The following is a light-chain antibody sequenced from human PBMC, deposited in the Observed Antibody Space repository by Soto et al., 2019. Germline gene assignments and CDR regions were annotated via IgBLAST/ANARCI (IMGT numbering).Light chain of an antibody. CDR1: QSVRNDY. Sequence: EVVLTQFPGTLPVSLGERATLSCRASQSVRNDYLAWYQQKRGQAPRLLIHGASTRATGIPDRFSGSGSGTDFILTISRVEPGYVAMYFCQQYGRLQETFGQGTKVDIK. V-gene: IGKV3-20*01. CDR3: QQYGRLQET. J-gene: IGKJ1*01. CDR2: GAS.